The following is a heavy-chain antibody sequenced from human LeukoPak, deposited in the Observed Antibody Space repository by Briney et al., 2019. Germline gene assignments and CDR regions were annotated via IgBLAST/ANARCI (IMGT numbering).Heavy chain of an antibody. V-gene: IGHV3-48*01. Sequence: RSGGSLRLSCAASGFTFSSYSMNWVRQAPGKGLEWVSYISSSSTIYYADSVKGRFTISRDNAKNSLYLQMNSLRAEDTAVYYCAREEVTMVRGVIKEDYYYYGMDVWGQGTTVTVSS. CDR3: AREEVTMVRGVIKEDYYYYGMDV. CDR1: GFTFSSYS. D-gene: IGHD3-10*01. CDR2: ISSSSTI. J-gene: IGHJ6*02.